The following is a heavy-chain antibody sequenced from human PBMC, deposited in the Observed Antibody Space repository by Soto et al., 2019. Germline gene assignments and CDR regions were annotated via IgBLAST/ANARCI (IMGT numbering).Heavy chain of an antibody. V-gene: IGHV1-69*01. J-gene: IGHJ3*02. CDR1: GGTFSSYG. CDR2: IIPVFGIE. CDR3: AIGLSYDCSSVYSDAFDI. Sequence: HVQLVQSGAEVKKPGSSVKVSCKASGGTFSSYGVSWLRQAPGQGLEWMGRIIPVFGIEHYAQKSQCRVTVTTDESTRTADMALSRLTSEDTAVYYCAIGLSYDCSSVYSDAFDIWGQGTMVTVSS. D-gene: IGHD3-22*01.